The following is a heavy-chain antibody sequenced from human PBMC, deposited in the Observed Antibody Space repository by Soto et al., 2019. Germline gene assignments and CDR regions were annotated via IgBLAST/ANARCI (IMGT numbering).Heavy chain of an antibody. CDR3: ARGVFSADDESDWFDP. D-gene: IGHD5-12*01. CDR1: GGPISSRNYY. CDR2: IFYNGRT. Sequence: QVPLQESGPGLVNPSETLSLTCSVSGGPISSRNYYWGWVRRAPGRGPEWIGNIFYNGRTDYNPSRQIRVTIYVDTSKHQFSLKLGSVSAADTAIYYCARGVFSADDESDWFDPWGRGTLVTVSS. J-gene: IGHJ5*02. V-gene: IGHV4-39*01.